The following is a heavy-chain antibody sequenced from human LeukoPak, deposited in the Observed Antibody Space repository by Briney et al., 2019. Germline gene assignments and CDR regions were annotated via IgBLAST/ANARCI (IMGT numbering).Heavy chain of an antibody. J-gene: IGHJ4*02. Sequence: SVRVSCKASGGTFSSYAISWVRQAPGQGLEWMGGIIPIFGTANYAQKFQGRVTITTDESTSTAYMELSSLRSEDTAVYYCARAHRQYYYDSSGYYSLYYFDYWGQGTLVTVSS. V-gene: IGHV1-69*05. CDR2: IIPIFGTA. D-gene: IGHD3-22*01. CDR1: GGTFSSYA. CDR3: ARAHRQYYYDSSGYYSLYYFDY.